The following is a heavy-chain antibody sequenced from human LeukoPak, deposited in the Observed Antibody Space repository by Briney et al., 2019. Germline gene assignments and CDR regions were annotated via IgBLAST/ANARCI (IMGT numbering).Heavy chain of an antibody. V-gene: IGHV3-20*04. CDR3: ARARGTTSIHYYYYMDV. J-gene: IGHJ6*03. CDR1: GFTFDDYG. Sequence: GRSLRLSCAASGFTFDDYGMSWVRQAPGKGLEWVSGINWNGGSTGYADSVKGRFTISRDNAKNSLYLQMNSLRAEDTALYYCARARGTTSIHYYYYMDVWGKGTTVTVSS. D-gene: IGHD4-11*01. CDR2: INWNGGST.